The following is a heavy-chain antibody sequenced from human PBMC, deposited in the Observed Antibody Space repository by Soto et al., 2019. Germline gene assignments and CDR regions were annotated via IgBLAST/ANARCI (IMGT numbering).Heavy chain of an antibody. CDR1: GYTFTSYG. J-gene: IGHJ6*02. CDR3: ARNPPDCSSTSCYANYYYYGMDV. CDR2: ISAYNGNT. Sequence: GASVKVSCKASGYTFTSYGISWVRQAPGQGLEWMGWISAYNGNTNYAQKLQGRVTMTTDTSTSTAYMELRSLRSDDTAVYYCARNPPDCSSTSCYANYYYYGMDVWGQGTTVTVSS. D-gene: IGHD2-2*01. V-gene: IGHV1-18*04.